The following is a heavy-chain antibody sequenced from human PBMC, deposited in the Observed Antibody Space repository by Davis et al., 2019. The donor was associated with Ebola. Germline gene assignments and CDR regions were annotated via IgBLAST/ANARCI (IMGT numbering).Heavy chain of an antibody. CDR3: AVNFGAFDI. J-gene: IGHJ3*02. CDR1: GYIFTNHD. Sequence: SVKVSCKASGYIFTNHDISWVRQAPGQGLEWMGRIIPILGIANYAQKFQGRVTITADKSTSTAYMELSSLRSEDTAVYYCAVNFGAFDIWGQGTMVTVSS. D-gene: IGHD3-10*01. CDR2: IIPILGIA. V-gene: IGHV1-69*04.